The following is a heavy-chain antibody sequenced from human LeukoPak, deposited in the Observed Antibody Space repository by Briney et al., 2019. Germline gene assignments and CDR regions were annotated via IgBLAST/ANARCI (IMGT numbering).Heavy chain of an antibody. V-gene: IGHV3-20*04. D-gene: IGHD5-12*01. CDR1: GFTFTKFW. Sequence: GGSLRLSCEASGFTFTKFWMSWVRQAPGKGLEWVSGINWNGGSTGYADSVKGRFTISRDNAKNSLYLQMNSLRAEDTALYYCARGYSGYDLGLVFDYWGQGTLVTVSS. CDR3: ARGYSGYDLGLVFDY. CDR2: INWNGGST. J-gene: IGHJ4*02.